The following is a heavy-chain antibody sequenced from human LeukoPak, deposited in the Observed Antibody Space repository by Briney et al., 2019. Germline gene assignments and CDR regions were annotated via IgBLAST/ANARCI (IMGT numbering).Heavy chain of an antibody. CDR3: ARVSGHSGAFDI. D-gene: IGHD2/OR15-2a*01. CDR2: IYYSGST. J-gene: IGHJ3*02. Sequence: PSETLSLTCAVYGGSFSGYYWSWIRQPPGKGLEWIGYIYYSGSTNYNPSLKSRVTLSVDTSKSQVSLKLSSVTAADTAVYYCARVSGHSGAFDIWGQGTMVTVSS. CDR1: GGSFSGYY. V-gene: IGHV4-59*01.